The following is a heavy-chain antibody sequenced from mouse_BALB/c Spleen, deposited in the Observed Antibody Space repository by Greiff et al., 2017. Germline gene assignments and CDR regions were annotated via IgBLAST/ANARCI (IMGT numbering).Heavy chain of an antibody. V-gene: IGHV5-12-2*01. CDR2: ISNGGGST. Sequence: EVNVVESGGGLVQPGGSLKLSCAASGFTFSSYTMSWVRQTPEKRLEWVAYISNGGGSTYYPDTVKGRFTISRDNAKNTLYLQMSSLKSEDTAMYYCARPYGSSGWYFDVWGAGTTVTVSS. J-gene: IGHJ1*01. CDR3: ARPYGSSGWYFDV. D-gene: IGHD1-1*01. CDR1: GFTFSSYT.